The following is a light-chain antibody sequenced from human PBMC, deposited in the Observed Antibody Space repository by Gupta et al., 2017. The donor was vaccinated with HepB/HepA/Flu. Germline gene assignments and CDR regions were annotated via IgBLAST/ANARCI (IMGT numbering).Light chain of an antibody. J-gene: IGKJ4*01. CDR1: QGISNW. V-gene: IGKV1-12*01. CDR3: QQTNRVPRPT. CDR2: SAS. Sequence: DIQMTQSPSSVFASVGDRVTITCRASQGISNWLAWYQQKPGKAPKLLIYSASNLHSGVPSRFSGSGSGTDCTLTISSLQPEDFATYYGQQTNRVPRPTCGGGTKVEIK.